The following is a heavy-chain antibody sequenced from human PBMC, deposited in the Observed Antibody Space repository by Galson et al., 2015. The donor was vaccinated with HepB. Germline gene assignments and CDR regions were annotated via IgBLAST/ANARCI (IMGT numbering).Heavy chain of an antibody. J-gene: IGHJ6*02. CDR3: ARVAYCSSTSCYWSYYYGMDV. V-gene: IGHV1-2*02. CDR1: GSTFTGYY. D-gene: IGHD2-2*01. CDR2: INPNSGGT. Sequence: SVKVSCKASGSTFTGYYMHWVRQAPGQGLEWMGWINPNSGGTNYAQKFQGRVTMTRDTSISTAYMELSRLRSDDTAVYYCARVAYCSSTSCYWSYYYGMDVWGQGTTVTVSS.